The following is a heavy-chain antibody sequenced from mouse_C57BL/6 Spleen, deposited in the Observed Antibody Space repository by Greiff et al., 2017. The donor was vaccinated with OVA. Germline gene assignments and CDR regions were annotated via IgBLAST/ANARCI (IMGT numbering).Heavy chain of an antibody. CDR2: IWSDGST. Sequence: VKLMESGPGLVAPSQSLSITCTVSGFSLTSYGVHWVRQPPGKGLEWLVVIWSDGSTTYNSALKSRLSISKDNSKSQVFLKMNSLQTDDTAMDYCARHYYGSSYWYFDVWGTGTTVTVSS. CDR3: ARHYYGSSYWYFDV. V-gene: IGHV2-6-1*01. D-gene: IGHD1-1*01. J-gene: IGHJ1*03. CDR1: GFSLTSYG.